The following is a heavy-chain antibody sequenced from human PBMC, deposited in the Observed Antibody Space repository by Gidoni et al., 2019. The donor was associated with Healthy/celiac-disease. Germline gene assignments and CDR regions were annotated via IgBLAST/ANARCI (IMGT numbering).Heavy chain of an antibody. CDR1: GFTFSSYG. Sequence: QVQLVESGGGVVQPGRSLRLSCAASGFTFSSYGMHWVRQAPGKGLEWVAVIWYDGSNKYYADSVKGRFTISRDNSKNTLYLQMNSLRAEDTAVYYCARDRGYSNYGMDVWGQGTTVTVSS. J-gene: IGHJ6*02. V-gene: IGHV3-33*01. CDR3: ARDRGYSNYGMDV. CDR2: IWYDGSNK. D-gene: IGHD4-4*01.